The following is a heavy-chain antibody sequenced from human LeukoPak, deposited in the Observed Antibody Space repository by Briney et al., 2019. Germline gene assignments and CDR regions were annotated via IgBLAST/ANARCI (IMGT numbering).Heavy chain of an antibody. V-gene: IGHV3-23*01. D-gene: IGHD1-1*01. CDR2: ISGIVDET. Sequence: PGGSLRLSCAASGFTFSKYAIMWVRQAPGKGLEWVATISGIVDETNYADSVKGRFTISRDNSKNTVFLQMGRLRGEDTALYYCAKGRYDTNWSGGDVWGKGTTVTVSS. CDR3: AKGRYDTNWSGGDV. J-gene: IGHJ6*04. CDR1: GFTFSKYA.